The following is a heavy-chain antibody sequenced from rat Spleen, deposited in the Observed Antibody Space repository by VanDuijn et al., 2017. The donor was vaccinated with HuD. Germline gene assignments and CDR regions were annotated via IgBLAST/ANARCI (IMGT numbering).Heavy chain of an antibody. CDR3: VREDLGVNY. D-gene: IGHD4-4*01. CDR1: GFNFNDYW. CDR2: INKDSRTR. V-gene: IGHV4-2*01. Sequence: EVKLVESGGGLVQPGRSLKLSCAASGFNFNDYWMGWVRQAPGKGLEWIGEINKDSRTRKYNPSLKEKFTISRDNAQNTLYLQMNKVGSEDTAVYYCVREDLGVNYWGQGVMVTVSS. J-gene: IGHJ2*01.